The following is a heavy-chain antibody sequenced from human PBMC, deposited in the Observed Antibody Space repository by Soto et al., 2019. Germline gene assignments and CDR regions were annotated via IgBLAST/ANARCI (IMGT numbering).Heavy chain of an antibody. CDR1: GFTFSSYG. Sequence: QVQLVESGGGVVQPWRSLRLSCAGSGFTFSSYGMHWVRQAPGKGLEWVAVISYDGSNKYYADSVKSRFTISRDNSKNTLYLQMNSLRAEDTAVYYCAKDHVGGDFTNWGQGTLVTVSS. J-gene: IGHJ4*02. D-gene: IGHD1-26*01. V-gene: IGHV3-30*18. CDR3: AKDHVGGDFTN. CDR2: ISYDGSNK.